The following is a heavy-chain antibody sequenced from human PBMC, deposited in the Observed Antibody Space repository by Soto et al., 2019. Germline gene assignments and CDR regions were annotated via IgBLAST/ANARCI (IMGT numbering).Heavy chain of an antibody. Sequence: QVKLQESGPGLVKPSETLSLTCSVSGGSISSGGYYWNWIRQHPERGLEWIGYIYYSGNTVFNPSLTIRATIPIDASKNEFSLTRTSLTAADTAVYFCARASGGAVADFDYWGQGTLVTVSS. CDR3: ARASGGAVADFDY. CDR2: IYYSGNT. D-gene: IGHD6-19*01. CDR1: GGSISSGGYY. J-gene: IGHJ4*02. V-gene: IGHV4-31*03.